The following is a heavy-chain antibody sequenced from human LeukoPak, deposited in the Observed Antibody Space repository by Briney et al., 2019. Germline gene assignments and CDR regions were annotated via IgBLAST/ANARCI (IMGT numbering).Heavy chain of an antibody. J-gene: IGHJ4*02. CDR3: ARGKHIVGGLADY. V-gene: IGHV1-8*03. Sequence: GASVKVSCKASGYTFTSYDINWVRQATGQGLEWMGWMNPNSGNTGYAQKFQGRVTITRNTSISTAYMELSSLRSEDTAVYYCARGKHIVGGLADYWGQGTLVTVSS. D-gene: IGHD2-21*01. CDR1: GYTFTSYD. CDR2: MNPNSGNT.